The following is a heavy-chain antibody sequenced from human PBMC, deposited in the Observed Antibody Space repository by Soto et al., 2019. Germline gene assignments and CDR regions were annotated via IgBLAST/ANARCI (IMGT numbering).Heavy chain of an antibody. CDR2: INHSGST. CDR1: GGSFSGYY. V-gene: IGHV4-34*01. CDR3: ASGSVDIVATSGMDY. D-gene: IGHD5-12*01. Sequence: SETLSLTCAVYGGSFSGYYWSWIRQPPGKGLEWIGEINHSGSTNYNPSLKSRVTISVDTSKNQFSLKLSSVTAADTAVYYCASGSVDIVATSGMDYWGQGTLVTVSS. J-gene: IGHJ4*02.